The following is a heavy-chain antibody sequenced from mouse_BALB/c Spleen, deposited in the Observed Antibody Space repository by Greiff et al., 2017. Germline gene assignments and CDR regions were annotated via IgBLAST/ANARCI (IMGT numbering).Heavy chain of an antibody. D-gene: IGHD2-3*01. CDR2: IYPGDGDT. Sequence: VQLQQSGAELVRPGSSVKISCKASGYAFNSYWMNWVKQRPGQGLEWIGQIYPGDGDTNYNGKFKGKATLTADKSSSTAYMQLSSLTSEDSAVYFCATMMVTSGDYWGQGTTLTVSS. CDR3: ATMMVTSGDY. J-gene: IGHJ2*01. V-gene: IGHV1-80*01. CDR1: GYAFNSYW.